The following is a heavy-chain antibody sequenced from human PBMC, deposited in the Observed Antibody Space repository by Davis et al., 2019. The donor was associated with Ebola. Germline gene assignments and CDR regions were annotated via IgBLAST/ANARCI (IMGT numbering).Heavy chain of an antibody. CDR2: INPNSGGT. V-gene: IGHV1-2*06. J-gene: IGHJ4*02. D-gene: IGHD6-13*01. CDR3: ARGGLTTATAGDKWVNY. Sequence: AASVTVSCKASGFTFTGCYIHWVRQAPGQGLEWMGRINPNSGGTKYAQKFQGRVNLTRDTSINTAYMELSRLTADDTAVYYCARGGLTTATAGDKWVNYWGQGTLVTVSS. CDR1: GFTFTGCY.